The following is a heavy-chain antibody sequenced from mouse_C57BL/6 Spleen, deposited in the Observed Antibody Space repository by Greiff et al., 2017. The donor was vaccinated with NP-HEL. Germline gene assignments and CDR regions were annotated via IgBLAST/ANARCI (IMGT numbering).Heavy chain of an antibody. CDR1: GYTFTNYW. CDR3: ARKGVVSYYAMDY. V-gene: IGHV1-63*01. J-gene: IGHJ4*01. CDR2: IYPGGGYT. Sequence: QVQLQQSGAELVRPGTSVKMSCKASGYTFTNYWIGWAKQRPGHGLEWIGDIYPGGGYTNYNEKFKGKATLTADKSSSTAYMQFSSLTSEDSAIYYCARKGVVSYYAMDYWGQGTSVTVSS. D-gene: IGHD1-3*01.